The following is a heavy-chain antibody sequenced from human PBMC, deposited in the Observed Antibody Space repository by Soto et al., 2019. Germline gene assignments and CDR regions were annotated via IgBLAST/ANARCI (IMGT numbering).Heavy chain of an antibody. CDR2: ISGSGGAT. Sequence: GGSLRLSCAASGFTFSAYAMTWVRQAPGKGLEWVSIISGSGGATYYADSVKGRFTISRDNAKNSLYLQMNSLRAEDTAVYYCAALDTAMVKTAGYWGQGTLVTVSS. D-gene: IGHD5-18*01. CDR3: AALDTAMVKTAGY. V-gene: IGHV3-23*01. J-gene: IGHJ4*02. CDR1: GFTFSAYA.